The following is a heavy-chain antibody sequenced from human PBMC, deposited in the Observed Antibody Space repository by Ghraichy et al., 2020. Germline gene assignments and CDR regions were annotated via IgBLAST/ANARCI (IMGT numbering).Heavy chain of an antibody. J-gene: IGHJ4*02. CDR2: ISSNGGST. V-gene: IGHV3-64D*06. Sequence: GESLNISCSASGFTFSSYAMHWVRQAPGKGLEYVSAISSNGGSTYYADSVKGRFTISRDNSKNTLYLQMSSLRAEDTAVYYCVKGERGGYSSSWYVSGPDYWGQGTLVTVSS. CDR3: VKGERGGYSSSWYVSGPDY. D-gene: IGHD6-13*01. CDR1: GFTFSSYA.